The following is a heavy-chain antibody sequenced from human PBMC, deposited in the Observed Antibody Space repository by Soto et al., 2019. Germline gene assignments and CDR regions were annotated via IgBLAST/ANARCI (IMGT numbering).Heavy chain of an antibody. D-gene: IGHD3-3*01. Sequence: PSETLSLTCTVSGGSISSSSYYWGWIRQPPGKGLEWIGSIYYSGSTYYNPSLKSRVTISVDTSKNQFSLKLSSVTAADTAVYYCARHVLRFLEWLLLGSNWFDPWGQGTLVTVSS. J-gene: IGHJ5*02. CDR1: GGSISSSSYY. CDR3: ARHVLRFLEWLLLGSNWFDP. CDR2: IYYSGST. V-gene: IGHV4-39*01.